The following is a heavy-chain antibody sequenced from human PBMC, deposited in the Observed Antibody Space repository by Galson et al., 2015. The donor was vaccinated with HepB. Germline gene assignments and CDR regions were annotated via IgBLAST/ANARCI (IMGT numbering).Heavy chain of an antibody. Sequence: SLRLYCADHGFNFNSHVMRWARETLGKGLEWVSAFRGSGGSTYYADSVKGGFAISRDNSKRTLDLQMNSLRPEDTAVYYCARGTGYYDTGGFYYWGQGTLVTVSS. CDR1: GFNFNSHV. J-gene: IGHJ4*02. D-gene: IGHD3-22*01. CDR3: ARGTGYYDTGGFYY. V-gene: IGHV3-23*01. CDR2: FRGSGGST.